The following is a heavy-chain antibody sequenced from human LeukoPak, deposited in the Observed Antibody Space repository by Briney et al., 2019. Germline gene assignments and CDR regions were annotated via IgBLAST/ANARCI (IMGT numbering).Heavy chain of an antibody. Sequence: SETLSLTCAVSGGSFSYYYWTWLRQPPGKGLEWIGEINHSGITNYNPSLKSRVTISADTSKNQFSLNLSSVTASDTAVYYCARAIRDYSRGYSLHFDYWGQGTLVTVSS. CDR1: GGSFSYYY. CDR2: INHSGIT. CDR3: ARAIRDYSRGYSLHFDY. J-gene: IGHJ4*02. D-gene: IGHD3-22*01. V-gene: IGHV4-34*01.